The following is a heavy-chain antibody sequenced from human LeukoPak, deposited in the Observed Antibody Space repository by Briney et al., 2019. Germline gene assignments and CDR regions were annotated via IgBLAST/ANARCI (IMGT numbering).Heavy chain of an antibody. D-gene: IGHD3-22*01. V-gene: IGHV4-38-2*02. Sequence: PSETLSLTCTVSGYSISSGYYWGWIRQPPGKGLEWIGSIYHSGSTYYNPSLKSRVTISVDTSKNQFSLKLSSVTAADTAVYYCARGGSRYYYDSSGYFLHDAFDIWGQGTMVNVSS. CDR2: IYHSGST. J-gene: IGHJ3*02. CDR1: GYSISSGYY. CDR3: ARGGSRYYYDSSGYFLHDAFDI.